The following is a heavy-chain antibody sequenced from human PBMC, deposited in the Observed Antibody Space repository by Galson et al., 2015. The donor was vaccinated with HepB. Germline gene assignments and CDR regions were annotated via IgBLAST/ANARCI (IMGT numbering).Heavy chain of an antibody. CDR3: ARGPYYGSGGYRGVGSGGGPYYYYYGMDV. CDR1: GGSFSGYY. J-gene: IGHJ6*02. CDR2: INHSGST. V-gene: IGHV4-34*01. Sequence: ETLSLTCAVYGGSFSGYYWSWIRQPPGQGLEWIGEINHSGSTNYNPSLKSRVTISVDTSKNQFSLKLSSVTAADTAVYYCARGPYYGSGGYRGVGSGGGPYYYYYGMDVWGQGTTVTVSS. D-gene: IGHD3-10*01.